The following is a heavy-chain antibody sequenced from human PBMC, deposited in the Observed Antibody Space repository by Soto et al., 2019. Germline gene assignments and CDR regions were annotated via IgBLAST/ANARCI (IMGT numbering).Heavy chain of an antibody. J-gene: IGHJ6*02. CDR3: SKETRGVAVSAWRVYRMDV. D-gene: IGHD3-10*01. CDR1: GFTFSDYA. V-gene: IGHV3-23*01. CDR2: TRSNGEYT. Sequence: GGSLRLSCAVSGFTFSDYAMTWVRHAQGKGLEWVSTTRSNGEYTYYADSVKGRCTVSIDKSQTAPFLEMSSRSAEDTAIYDCSKETRGVAVSAWRVYRMDVWGQGTTVTVSS.